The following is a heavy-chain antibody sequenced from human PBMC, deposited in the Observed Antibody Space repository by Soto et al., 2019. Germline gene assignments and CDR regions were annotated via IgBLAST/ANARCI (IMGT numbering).Heavy chain of an antibody. CDR1: GGTFSSYT. Sequence: SVKVSCKASGGTFSSYTISWVRQAPGQGLEWMGRIIPILGIANYAQKFQGRVTITADKSTSTAYMELSSLRSEGTAVYYCARFPCSSTSCYGGPWFDPWGQGTLVTVSS. D-gene: IGHD2-2*01. J-gene: IGHJ5*02. CDR3: ARFPCSSTSCYGGPWFDP. CDR2: IIPILGIA. V-gene: IGHV1-69*02.